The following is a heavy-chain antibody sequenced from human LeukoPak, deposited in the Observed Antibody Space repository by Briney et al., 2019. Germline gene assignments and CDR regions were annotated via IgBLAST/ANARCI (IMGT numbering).Heavy chain of an antibody. D-gene: IGHD6-19*01. J-gene: IGHJ5*01. Sequence: PGGSLRLSCAASGFTFSSYWMHWVRQAPGKGLVWVSRINTDGSSTNYADSVKGRFTISRDNAKNTLCLQMNSLRAEDTAVYYCARPGYSSGWYDSWGQGTLVTVSS. CDR2: INTDGSST. CDR3: ARPGYSSGWYDS. V-gene: IGHV3-74*01. CDR1: GFTFSSYW.